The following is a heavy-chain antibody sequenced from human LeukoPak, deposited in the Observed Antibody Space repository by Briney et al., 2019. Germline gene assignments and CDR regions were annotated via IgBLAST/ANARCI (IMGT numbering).Heavy chain of an antibody. CDR3: ARVVGGYYGYYFDY. J-gene: IGHJ4*02. CDR1: GFTVSSNY. V-gene: IGHV3-53*01. CDR2: IYSGGST. Sequence: GGSLRLSCAASGFTVSSNYMGWVRQAPGKGLEWVSVIYSGGSTYYADSVKGRFTISRDNSKNTLYLQMNSLRAEDTAVYYCARVVGGYYGYYFDYWGQGTLVTVSS. D-gene: IGHD3-22*01.